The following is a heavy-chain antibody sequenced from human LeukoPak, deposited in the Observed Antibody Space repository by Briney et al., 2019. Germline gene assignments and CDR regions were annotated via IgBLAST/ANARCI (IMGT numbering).Heavy chain of an antibody. CDR2: IDHGGAT. J-gene: IGHJ3*02. CDR1: GFAVSNTY. V-gene: IGHV3-66*01. Sequence: GGSLRLSGAASGFAVSNTYLNWGRQAPGKGLEWVSIIDHGGATFYTDSVKGRFSISRDNSKNALYLQINNVRTEDTAVYFCARGGVRGGFDIWGQGTMVAVSS. D-gene: IGHD2-15*01. CDR3: ARGGVRGGFDI.